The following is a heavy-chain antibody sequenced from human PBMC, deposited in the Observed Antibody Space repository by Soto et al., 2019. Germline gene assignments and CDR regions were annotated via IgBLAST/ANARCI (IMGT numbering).Heavy chain of an antibody. J-gene: IGHJ4*02. CDR3: ARGTSRLAGWSRIDSPFDY. V-gene: IGHV4-34*01. CDR2: INHSGST. D-gene: IGHD6-19*01. Sequence: SETLCLTCAVYGGSFSGYYWSWIRQAPGKGLEWIGEINHSGSTNYNPSLKSRVTISADTSKNQFSLKLSSVTAADTAVYYCARGTSRLAGWSRIDSPFDYWGQGTLVTVSS. CDR1: GGSFSGYY.